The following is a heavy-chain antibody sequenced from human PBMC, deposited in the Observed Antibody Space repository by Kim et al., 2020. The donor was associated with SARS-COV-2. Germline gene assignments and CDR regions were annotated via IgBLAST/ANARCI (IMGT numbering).Heavy chain of an antibody. Sequence: SQTLSLTCTVSGASISDYFWSWIRQPPGKGLECIGYVYHIGTTNYNPSLKSRVTISLDTSKNQLSLNLSSVTAADTAVYYCARRVYGWGSYQDNWFDHWGQGNLVIVSS. CDR2: VYHIGTT. J-gene: IGHJ5*02. D-gene: IGHD3-10*01. V-gene: IGHV4-59*08. CDR3: ARRVYGWGSYQDNWFDH. CDR1: GASISDYF.